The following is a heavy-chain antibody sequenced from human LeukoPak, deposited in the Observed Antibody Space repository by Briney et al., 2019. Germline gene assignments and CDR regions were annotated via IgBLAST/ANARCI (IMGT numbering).Heavy chain of an antibody. CDR1: GFTFSSYA. V-gene: IGHV3-23*01. CDR3: AKVGGYSYGYNWFDP. D-gene: IGHD5-18*01. CDR2: ISGRGGST. J-gene: IGHJ5*02. Sequence: GGSLRLSCAASGFTFSSYAMSWVRQAPGKGLEWVSAISGRGGSTYYADSVKGRFTISRDNSKNTLYLQMNSLRAEDTAVYYCAKVGGYSYGYNWFDPWGQGTLVTVSS.